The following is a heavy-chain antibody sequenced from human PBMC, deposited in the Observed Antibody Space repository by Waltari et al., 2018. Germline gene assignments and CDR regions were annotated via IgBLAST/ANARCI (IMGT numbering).Heavy chain of an antibody. J-gene: IGHJ4*02. V-gene: IGHV1-24*01. CDR3: ATVQEIVVVVAATAYFDY. CDR2: FDPEDGET. D-gene: IGHD2-15*01. CDR1: GYTLTELS. Sequence: QVQLVQSGAEVKKPGASVKVSCKVSGYTLTELSMHWVRQAPGQGLEWMGGFDPEDGETIYEQKFQGRVTMTEDTSTDTAYMELSSLRSEDTAVYYCATVQEIVVVVAATAYFDYWGQGTLVTVSS.